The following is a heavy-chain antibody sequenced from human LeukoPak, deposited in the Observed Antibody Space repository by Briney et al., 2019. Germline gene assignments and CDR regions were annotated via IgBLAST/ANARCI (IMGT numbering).Heavy chain of an antibody. CDR3: ASRKGIAAAASYDY. D-gene: IGHD6-13*01. Sequence: SVKVSCKASGGTFSSYAISWVRQAPGQGLEWMGGIIPIFGTANYAQKFQGRVTITANKSTSTAYMELSSLRSEDTAVYYCASRKGIAAAASYDYWGQGTLVTVSS. J-gene: IGHJ4*02. CDR2: IIPIFGTA. CDR1: GGTFSSYA. V-gene: IGHV1-69*06.